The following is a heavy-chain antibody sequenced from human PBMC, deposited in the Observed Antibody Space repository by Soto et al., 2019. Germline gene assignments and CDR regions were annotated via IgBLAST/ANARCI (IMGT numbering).Heavy chain of an antibody. CDR3: ARNGVYTLGS. Sequence: QVQLQESGPGLVKPSGTLSLTCAVSGGSISSDNWWNWVRQPPGQGLGWIGEVYRSGSTNYDPSLKSRVTISIEMSKIHCSLTLTSVTAADTAMYYCARNGVYTLGSWGQGTLVTVSS. V-gene: IGHV4-4*02. D-gene: IGHD4-17*01. J-gene: IGHJ5*02. CDR2: VYRSGST. CDR1: GGSISSDNW.